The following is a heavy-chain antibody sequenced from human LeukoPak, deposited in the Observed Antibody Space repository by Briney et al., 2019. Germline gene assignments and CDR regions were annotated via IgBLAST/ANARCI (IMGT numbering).Heavy chain of an antibody. D-gene: IGHD2-15*01. Sequence: GGSLRLSCAASGFIFSPYWMQWVRQAPGKGLVWVSRISSDESGTRYADSVKGRFTISRDNAKSTLYLQMNSLRAEDTAVYYCARVSRWSADYWGRGTLVTVSS. CDR1: GFIFSPYW. V-gene: IGHV3-74*01. CDR3: ARVSRWSADY. CDR2: ISSDESGT. J-gene: IGHJ4*02.